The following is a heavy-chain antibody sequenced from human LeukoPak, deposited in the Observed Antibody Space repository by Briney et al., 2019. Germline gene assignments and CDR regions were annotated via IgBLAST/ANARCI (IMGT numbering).Heavy chain of an antibody. CDR1: GYSFTNSG. CDR3: ARERAYCSGGRCYWFFDS. Sequence: ATVKVSCKASGYSFTNSGINWLRQAPGQGLEWVGWLTTNSGKTNYAQNFQGRVTMTTDTSTTTAYMELRSLRSDDTAIYCCARERAYCSGGRCYWFFDSWGQGTLVTVSS. V-gene: IGHV1-18*01. CDR2: LTTNSGKT. D-gene: IGHD2-15*01. J-gene: IGHJ4*02.